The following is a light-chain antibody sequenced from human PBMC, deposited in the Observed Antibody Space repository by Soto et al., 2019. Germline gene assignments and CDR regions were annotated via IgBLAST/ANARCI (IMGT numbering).Light chain of an antibody. V-gene: IGLV2-8*01. J-gene: IGLJ1*01. CDR1: SSDVGGYNY. CDR2: EVS. Sequence: QSVLTQPPSASGSPGQSVTISCTGTSSDVGGYNYVSWYQQHPGKAPKLMIYEVSERPSGVPDRFSGSKSSNTGSLTVSGLQAEDEADYYCSSYAGSNNFVFGTGTKVTVL. CDR3: SSYAGSNNFV.